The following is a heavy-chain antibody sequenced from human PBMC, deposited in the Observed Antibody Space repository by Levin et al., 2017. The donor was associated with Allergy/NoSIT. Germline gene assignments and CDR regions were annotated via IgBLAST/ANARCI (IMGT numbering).Heavy chain of an antibody. V-gene: IGHV3-11*05. Sequence: GESLKISCAASGFTFSDYYMSWIRQAPGKGLEWVSYISSSSTYTNYADSVKGRFTISRDNAKNSLYLQMKSLRADDTAVYYCARDLSSVVIIPAASDVAFDIWGQGTMVTVSS. CDR2: ISSSSTYT. CDR1: GFTFSDYY. CDR3: ARDLSSVVIIPAASDVAFDI. D-gene: IGHD2-2*01. J-gene: IGHJ3*02.